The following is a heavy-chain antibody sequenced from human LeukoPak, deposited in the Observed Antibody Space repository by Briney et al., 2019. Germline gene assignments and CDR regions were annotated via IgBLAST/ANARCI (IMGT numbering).Heavy chain of an antibody. V-gene: IGHV4-59*01. CDR2: IYYSGST. CDR1: GGSISSYY. CDR3: ARGPYSYGYFPFDY. Sequence: SETLSLTCTVSGGSISSYYWSWIRQPPGKGLEWIGYIYYSGSTNYNPSLKSRVTTSVDTSKNQFSLKLSSVTAADTAVYYCARGPYSYGYFPFDYWGQGTLVTVSS. D-gene: IGHD5-18*01. J-gene: IGHJ4*02.